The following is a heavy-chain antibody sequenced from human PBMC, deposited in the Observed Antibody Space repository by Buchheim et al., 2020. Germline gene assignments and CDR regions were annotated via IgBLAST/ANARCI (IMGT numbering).Heavy chain of an antibody. CDR1: GFTFSSYA. V-gene: IGHV3-30-3*01. CDR3: ARVSALYYYGMDV. Sequence: QVQLVESGGGVVQPGRSLRLSCAASGFTFSSYAMHWVRQAPGKGLEWVAVISYDGSNKYYADSVKGRFTISRDNSKNTLYLQMNSLRAEDTAVYYCARVSALYYYGMDVWGQGTT. J-gene: IGHJ6*02. CDR2: ISYDGSNK.